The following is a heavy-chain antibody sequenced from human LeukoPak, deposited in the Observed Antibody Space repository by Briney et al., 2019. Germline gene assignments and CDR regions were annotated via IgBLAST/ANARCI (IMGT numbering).Heavy chain of an antibody. CDR3: ARDQGYYGSGSYNYYMDV. D-gene: IGHD3-10*01. J-gene: IGHJ6*03. V-gene: IGHV1-69*06. Sequence: GASVKVSCKASGGTFSSYAISWVRQAPGQGLEWMGGIIPIFGTANYAQKFQGRVTITADKSTSTAYMELSSLRSEDTAVYYCARDQGYYGSGSYNYYMDVWGKGTTVTVSS. CDR1: GGTFSSYA. CDR2: IIPIFGTA.